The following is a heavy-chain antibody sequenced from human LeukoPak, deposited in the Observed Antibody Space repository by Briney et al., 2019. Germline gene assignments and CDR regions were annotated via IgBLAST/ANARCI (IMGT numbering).Heavy chain of an antibody. CDR1: GYTFTRHG. V-gene: IGHV1-18*01. Sequence: ASVKVSCKASGYTFTRHGISWVRQAPGQGLEWMGWISPYNGNTNYAQKLQGGVTMTTDTSTSTAYMELRSLRSDDTAVYYCARDQGDTAMGDYYYYGMDVWGQGTTVTVSS. J-gene: IGHJ6*02. CDR3: ARDQGDTAMGDYYYYGMDV. D-gene: IGHD5-18*01. CDR2: ISPYNGNT.